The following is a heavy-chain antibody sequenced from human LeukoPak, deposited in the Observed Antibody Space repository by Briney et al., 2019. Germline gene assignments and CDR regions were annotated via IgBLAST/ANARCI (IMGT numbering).Heavy chain of an antibody. Sequence: PGGSLRLSCAASGFTFSSYDMHWVRQATGKGLEWVSAIGTAGDTYYPGSVKGRFTISRENAKNSLYLQMNSLRAGDTAVYYCARGLRYFDWLLSELDYGMDVWGQGTTVTVSS. CDR2: IGTAGDT. CDR1: GFTFSSYD. J-gene: IGHJ6*02. D-gene: IGHD3-9*01. V-gene: IGHV3-13*01. CDR3: ARGLRYFDWLLSELDYGMDV.